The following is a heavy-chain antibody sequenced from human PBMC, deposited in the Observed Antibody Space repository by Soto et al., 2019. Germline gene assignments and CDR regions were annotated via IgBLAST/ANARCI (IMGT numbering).Heavy chain of an antibody. CDR1: GFTFSSYS. D-gene: IGHD6-13*01. V-gene: IGHV3-21*01. CDR2: TDSSSRYI. J-gene: IGHJ4*02. Sequence: GGSLRLSCVASGFTFSSYSMNWVRQAPGKGLEWVSSTDSSSRYIFYADSVRGRFTISRDNAKNSLYLQMNSLRAEDTAVDYCTRTGSSSHFDYWGQGALVTVSS. CDR3: TRTGSSSHFDY.